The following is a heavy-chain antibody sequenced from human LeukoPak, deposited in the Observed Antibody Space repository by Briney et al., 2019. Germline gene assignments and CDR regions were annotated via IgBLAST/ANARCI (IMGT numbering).Heavy chain of an antibody. J-gene: IGHJ5*02. Sequence: GGSLRLSCAASGFTFSSYAMSWVRQAPGKGLEWVSAISGSGGSTYYADSVKGRFTISRDNSKNTLYLQMNSLRAEDTAVYYCAKAPVRLWSGYQGRFDPWGQGTLVTVSS. CDR3: AKAPVRLWSGYQGRFDP. CDR1: GFTFSSYA. D-gene: IGHD3-3*01. CDR2: ISGSGGST. V-gene: IGHV3-23*01.